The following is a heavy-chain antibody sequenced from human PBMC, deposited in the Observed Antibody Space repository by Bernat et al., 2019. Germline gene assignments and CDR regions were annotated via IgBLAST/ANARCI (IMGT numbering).Heavy chain of an antibody. CDR1: GFTVSSNY. CDR2: IYTGGST. V-gene: IGHV3-66*01. J-gene: IGHJ6*03. Sequence: EVQLLESGGGLVQPGGSLRLSCAASGFTVSSNYMSWVRQAPGKGLEWVSVIYTGGSTYYADSVKGRFTISRDNAKNSLYLQMNSLRAEDTAVYYCARGTSTSAPYMDVWGKGTTVTVSS. CDR3: ARGTSTSAPYMDV.